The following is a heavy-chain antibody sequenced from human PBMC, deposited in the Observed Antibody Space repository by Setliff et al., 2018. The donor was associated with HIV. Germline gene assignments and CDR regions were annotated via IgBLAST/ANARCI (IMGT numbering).Heavy chain of an antibody. CDR2: IYASGSP. Sequence: SETLSLTCNVSGGSISSVNYYWNWIRQPAGKGLEWIGRIYASGSPTYNSSLESRVTISVDTSKNHFSLRLNSVTAADTAVYFCSRAPRYYRGWYIPEYFDNWGEGTLVTVSS. CDR1: GGSISSVNYY. D-gene: IGHD6-19*01. J-gene: IGHJ4*02. CDR3: SRAPRYYRGWYIPEYFDN. V-gene: IGHV4-61*02.